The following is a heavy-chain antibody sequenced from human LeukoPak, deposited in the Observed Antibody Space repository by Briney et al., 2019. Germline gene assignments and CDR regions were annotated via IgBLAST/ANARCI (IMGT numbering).Heavy chain of an antibody. CDR3: ARGRRPTDISIFLTPYYYHLDA. CDR1: GGSFGNYA. V-gene: IGHV1-69*05. Sequence: SVKVSCKASGGSFGNYAISWVRQAPGPGLEWIGGIIPIYGTRNYAQKFQGRVTITTDESTSSVYMDLSSLTSEDTAIYYCARGRRPTDISIFLTPYYYHLDAWGRGTTVTVS. J-gene: IGHJ6*03. D-gene: IGHD2/OR15-2a*01. CDR2: IIPIYGTR.